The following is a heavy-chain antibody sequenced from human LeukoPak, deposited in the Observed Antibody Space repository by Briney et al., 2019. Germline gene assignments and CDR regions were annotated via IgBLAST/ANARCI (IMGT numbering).Heavy chain of an antibody. V-gene: IGHV3-11*01. Sequence: GGSLRLSCAASGFTFSDYYMSWTRQAPGKGLEWVSYISSSGSTIYYADSVKGRSTISRDNAKNSLYLQMNSLRAEDTAVYYCARTLVGPPIDYWGQGTLVTVSS. J-gene: IGHJ4*02. D-gene: IGHD3-10*01. CDR1: GFTFSDYY. CDR2: ISSSGSTI. CDR3: ARTLVGPPIDY.